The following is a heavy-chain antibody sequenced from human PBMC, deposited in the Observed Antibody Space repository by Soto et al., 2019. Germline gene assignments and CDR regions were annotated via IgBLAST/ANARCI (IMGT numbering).Heavy chain of an antibody. J-gene: IGHJ2*01. CDR2: IYPGDSDT. V-gene: IGHV5-51*01. CDR3: ARSAVTPVSHWYFDL. D-gene: IGHD4-17*01. CDR1: GYSFTIYW. Sequence: GESLKISCKGSGYSFTIYWIGWVRQMPGKGLEWMGIIYPGDSDTRYSPSFQGQVTISADKSISTAYLQWSSLKASDTAMYYCARSAVTPVSHWYFDLWGRGTLVTVSS.